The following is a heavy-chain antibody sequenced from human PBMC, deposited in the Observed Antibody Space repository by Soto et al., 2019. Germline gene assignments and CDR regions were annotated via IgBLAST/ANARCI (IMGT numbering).Heavy chain of an antibody. D-gene: IGHD2-2*03. Sequence: QLQVQESGPGLVKPSETLSLTCTVSGGSVSSSSYSWGWIRQSPGKGLEWIGTIYSSENTYYNPSPLSRVTSSVDTSKTEFSLRLSSVTAADTAVYYCARLNGYCISTNCHGYYGMDVWGQGTTVTVSS. CDR2: IYSSENT. J-gene: IGHJ6*02. CDR1: GGSVSSSSYS. V-gene: IGHV4-39*01. CDR3: ARLNGYCISTNCHGYYGMDV.